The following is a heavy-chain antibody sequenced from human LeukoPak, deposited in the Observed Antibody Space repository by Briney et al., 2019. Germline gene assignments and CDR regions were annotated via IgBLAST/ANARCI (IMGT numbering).Heavy chain of an antibody. D-gene: IGHD3-10*01. V-gene: IGHV4-31*03. J-gene: IGHJ4*02. CDR2: ISYSGST. Sequence: PSQTLSLTCTVSGVSISSVGYYWSWIRQYPGKGLEWIGYISYSGSTNYNPSLKSRVSISVDTSKNQFSLKLTSLSAADTAVYSCARAPSVFSGSYFQYPYYFDYWGQGTLVTVSS. CDR3: ARAPSVFSGSYFQYPYYFDY. CDR1: GVSISSVGYY.